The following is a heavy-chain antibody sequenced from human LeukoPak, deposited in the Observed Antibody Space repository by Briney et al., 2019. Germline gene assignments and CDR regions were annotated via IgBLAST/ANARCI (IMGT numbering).Heavy chain of an antibody. CDR2: INIDGSQR. J-gene: IGHJ4*02. Sequence: GGSLRLSCAASGFSFSTTWMTWVRQTPEKGLELVSNINIDGSQRYHAFSVEGRFTISRDNVKNTLYLQVNSLRVEDTAVYYCARDPGWGALDYWGQGALVIVSS. CDR3: ARDPGWGALDY. V-gene: IGHV3-7*03. CDR1: GFSFSTTW. D-gene: IGHD3-16*01.